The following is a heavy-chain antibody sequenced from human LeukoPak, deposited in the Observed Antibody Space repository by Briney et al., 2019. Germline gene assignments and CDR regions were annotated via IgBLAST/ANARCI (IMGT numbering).Heavy chain of an antibody. J-gene: IGHJ4*02. D-gene: IGHD3-10*01. V-gene: IGHV1-69*01. CDR1: VGTFSSNA. CDR3: AREVYGSGSNDY. CDR2: INPIFGTA. Sequence: SETVSCNASVGTFSSNAIHWMRNATRQGHDRTGRINPIFGTANYAQHSQGRVTITADESTSTAYMELSSLRSEDTAVYYCAREVYGSGSNDYWGQGTLVTVSS.